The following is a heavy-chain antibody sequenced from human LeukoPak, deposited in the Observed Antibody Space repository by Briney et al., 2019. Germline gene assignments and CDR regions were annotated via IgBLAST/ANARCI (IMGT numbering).Heavy chain of an antibody. D-gene: IGHD7-27*01. Sequence: GASVKVSCKASGYTFTGYYMHWVRQAPGQGLEWMGWINPNSGGTNYAQKFQGRVTMTRDTSISTAYMELSRLTSDDTAVYYCATEAAGDPDWYFDLWGRGTLVTVSS. CDR1: GYTFTGYY. CDR3: ATEAAGDPDWYFDL. J-gene: IGHJ2*01. V-gene: IGHV1-2*02. CDR2: INPNSGGT.